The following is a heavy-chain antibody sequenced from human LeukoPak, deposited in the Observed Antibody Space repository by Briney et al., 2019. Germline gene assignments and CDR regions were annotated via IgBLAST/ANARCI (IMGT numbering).Heavy chain of an antibody. D-gene: IGHD1-26*01. J-gene: IGHJ4*02. CDR3: ATTTIRLGY. CDR2: VDHTGST. Sequence: SETLSLTCSVSDDSITMYYWTWIRQPPGKGLEWIGYVDHTGSTNFNPSLNGRVSISRDTTKNLFSLRLRSVTAADTAVYYCATTTIRLGYWGQGTLVTVSS. V-gene: IGHV4-59*01. CDR1: DDSITMYY.